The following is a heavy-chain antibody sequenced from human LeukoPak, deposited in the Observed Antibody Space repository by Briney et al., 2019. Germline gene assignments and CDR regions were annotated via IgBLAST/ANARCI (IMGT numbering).Heavy chain of an antibody. V-gene: IGHV3-11*04. D-gene: IGHD6-13*01. Sequence: NPGGSLRLSCAASGFTFSDYYMSWIRQAPGKGLEWVSYISSSGSTIYYADSVKGRFTISRDNAKNSLYLQMNSLRAEDTAVYYCARVYSSWEQYYYYYYMDVWGKGTTVTVSS. CDR3: ARVYSSWEQYYYYYYMDV. J-gene: IGHJ6*03. CDR1: GFTFSDYY. CDR2: ISSSGSTI.